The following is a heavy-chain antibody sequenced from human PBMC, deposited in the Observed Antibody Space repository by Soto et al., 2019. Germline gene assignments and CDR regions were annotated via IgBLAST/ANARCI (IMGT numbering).Heavy chain of an antibody. CDR3: ARGADYDSSGIRLNWFDP. J-gene: IGHJ5*02. CDR2: ISSSSSTI. CDR1: GFTFSSYD. D-gene: IGHD3-22*01. Sequence: EVQLVESGGGLVQPGGSLRLSCAASGFTFSSYDMNWVRQAPGKGLEWVSYISSSSSTIYYADSVKGRFTISRDNAKNSXXLQMNSQRDEDRAVYYCARGADYDSSGIRLNWFDPWGQGTLVTVSS. V-gene: IGHV3-48*02.